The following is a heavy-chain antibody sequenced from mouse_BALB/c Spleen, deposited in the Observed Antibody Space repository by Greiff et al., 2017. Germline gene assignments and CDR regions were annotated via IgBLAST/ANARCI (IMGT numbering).Heavy chain of an antibody. Sequence: EVQLQESGPGLVKPSQSLSLTCTVTGYSITSDYAWNWIRQFPGNKLEWMGYISYSGSTSYNPSLKSRISITRDTSKNQFFLQLNSVTTEDTATYYCARITTVVEDWYFDVWGAGTTVTVSS. J-gene: IGHJ1*01. CDR1: GYSITSDYA. CDR2: ISYSGST. V-gene: IGHV3-2*02. D-gene: IGHD1-1*01. CDR3: ARITTVVEDWYFDV.